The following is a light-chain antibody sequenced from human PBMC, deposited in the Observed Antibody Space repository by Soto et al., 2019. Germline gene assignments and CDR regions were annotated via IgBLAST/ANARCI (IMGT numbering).Light chain of an antibody. J-gene: IGLJ1*01. CDR1: SSDVGGYNY. CDR3: SSYTSSSAPFYG. V-gene: IGLV2-14*01. Sequence: QSALTQPASVSGSPGQSITISCTGTSSDVGGYNYVSWYQQHPGKAPKLMIYDVSNRPSGVSNRFSGSKSGNTASLTSSGLQAEDEADYYCSSYTSSSAPFYGFGTGTKLTVL. CDR2: DVS.